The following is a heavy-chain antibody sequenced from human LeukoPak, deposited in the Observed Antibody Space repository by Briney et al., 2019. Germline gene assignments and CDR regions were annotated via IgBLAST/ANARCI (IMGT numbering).Heavy chain of an antibody. J-gene: IGHJ4*02. CDR1: GGSFSGYY. Sequence: SETLSLTCAVYGGSFSGYYWSWIRQPPGKGLEWIGEINHSGSTNYNPSLKSRVTISVDTSKNQFSLKLSSVTAADTAVYYCASGRALRPLDYWGQGTLVTVSS. CDR2: INHSGST. CDR3: ASGRALRPLDY. D-gene: IGHD3-16*01. V-gene: IGHV4-34*01.